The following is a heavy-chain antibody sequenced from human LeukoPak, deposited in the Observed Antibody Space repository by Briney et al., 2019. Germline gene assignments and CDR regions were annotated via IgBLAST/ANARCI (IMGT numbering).Heavy chain of an antibody. J-gene: IGHJ4*02. V-gene: IGHV3-7*01. CDR2: IKEDGSEK. CDR3: ARIMDLIGVHFDF. D-gene: IGHD2-21*01. Sequence: GGSLRLSCAASGFTFRTYWMSWVRQAPGKGLEWVANIKEDGSEKYYVDFVKGRFTSSRDNAKNSLYLQMNSLRAEDTAMYYCARIMDLIGVHFDFWGQGTLVTVSS. CDR1: GFTFRTYW.